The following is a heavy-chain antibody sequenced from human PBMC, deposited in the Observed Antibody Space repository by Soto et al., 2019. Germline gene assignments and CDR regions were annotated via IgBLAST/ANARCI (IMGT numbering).Heavy chain of an antibody. CDR1: GYPLTELS. V-gene: IGHV1-24*01. J-gene: IGHJ6*02. CDR3: ARDFGGIAAAHYGMDF. Sequence: GASVKVSCKVSGYPLTELSLHWVRQAPGKGLEWVGGFDPVDGETIYAQMLQGRITMADDTSTYTAYMELSSLRSEDTAVYYCARDFGGIAAAHYGMDFWGPGTMVTVSS. D-gene: IGHD6-13*01. CDR2: FDPVDGET.